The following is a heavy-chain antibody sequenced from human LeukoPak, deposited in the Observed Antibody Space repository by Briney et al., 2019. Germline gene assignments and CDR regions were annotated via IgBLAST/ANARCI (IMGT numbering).Heavy chain of an antibody. J-gene: IGHJ5*02. CDR2: INHSGST. Sequence: SETLSLTCAVYGGSFSGYYWSWIRPPPGKGLEWIGEINHSGSTNYNPSLKSRVTISVDTSKNQFSLKLSSVTAADTAVYYCARRAAPAYFGWITGSEGWFGPWGQGTLVTVSS. CDR3: ARRAAPAYFGWITGSEGWFGP. D-gene: IGHD3-9*01. V-gene: IGHV4-34*01. CDR1: GGSFSGYY.